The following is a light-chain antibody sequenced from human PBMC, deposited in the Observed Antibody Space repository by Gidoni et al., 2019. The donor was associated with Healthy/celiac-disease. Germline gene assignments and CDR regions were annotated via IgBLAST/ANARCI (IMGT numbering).Light chain of an antibody. Sequence: DLQLTHSPSFLSASVGDRVTITCRASQGISSYLAWYQQQPGKAPKLLIYAASTLQSGVPSRFSGSGSGTEFTITISSLQAEDFATYYCQQLNSYPSGVTFXGXTKVEIK. CDR2: AAS. V-gene: IGKV1-9*01. CDR3: QQLNSYPSGVT. J-gene: IGKJ4*01. CDR1: QGISSY.